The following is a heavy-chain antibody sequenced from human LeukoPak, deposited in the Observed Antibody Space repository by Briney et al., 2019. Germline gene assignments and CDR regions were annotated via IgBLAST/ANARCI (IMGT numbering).Heavy chain of an antibody. CDR1: GFTFSSYA. CDR2: ISYDGSNK. J-gene: IGHJ4*02. Sequence: GGSLRLSCAASGFTFSSYAMHWVRQAPGKGLEWVAVISYDGSNKYYADSVKGRFTISRDNSKNTLYLQMNSLRAEDTAVYYCAKVVESGYDIPDYWGQGTLVTVSS. V-gene: IGHV3-30*04. D-gene: IGHD5-12*01. CDR3: AKVVESGYDIPDY.